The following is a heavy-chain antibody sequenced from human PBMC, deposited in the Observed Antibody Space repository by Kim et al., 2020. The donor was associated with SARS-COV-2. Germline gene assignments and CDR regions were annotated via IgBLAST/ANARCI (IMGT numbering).Heavy chain of an antibody. D-gene: IGHD2-15*01. J-gene: IGHJ4*02. CDR1: GFTFSNYW. V-gene: IGHV3-74*01. CDR3: TRDTPLPGQTYDY. Sequence: GGSLRLSCAASGFTFSNYWMHWVRQAPGKGLVWISRIAYDGSITTYADSVKSRFTISRDNAKNTLYLQMNSLRAEDTAVYYCTRDTPLPGQTYDYWGQGT. CDR2: IAYDGSIT.